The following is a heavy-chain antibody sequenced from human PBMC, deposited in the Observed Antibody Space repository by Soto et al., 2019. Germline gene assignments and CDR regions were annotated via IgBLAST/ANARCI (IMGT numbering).Heavy chain of an antibody. CDR3: AREVQVHTPAFVY. D-gene: IGHD3-10*01. Sequence: QVQLVQSGAEMKKPGSSVKVSCQSSGGTFNTYAMNWVRQAPGQGPEWMGDISPMFGAANYAPKFQGRVTITADESTGPSYMQLSSVTSEDTARYFCAREVQVHTPAFVYWGQGTLVTVSS. CDR1: GGTFNTYA. V-gene: IGHV1-69*19. CDR2: ISPMFGAA. J-gene: IGHJ4*02.